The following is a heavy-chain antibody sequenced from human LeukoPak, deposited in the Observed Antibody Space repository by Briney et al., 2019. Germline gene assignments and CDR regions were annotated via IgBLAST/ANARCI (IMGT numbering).Heavy chain of an antibody. D-gene: IGHD3-10*01. CDR2: INAGNGNT. J-gene: IGHJ5*02. Sequence: ASVKVSCKASGYTFTSYAMHWVRQAPGQRLEWMGWINAGNGNTKYSQKFQGRVTITRDTSASTAYMELSSLRSEDTAVYYCARGPPTSVTMVRGAPSWFDPWGQRTLVTVSS. CDR1: GYTFTSYA. CDR3: ARGPPTSVTMVRGAPSWFDP. V-gene: IGHV1-3*01.